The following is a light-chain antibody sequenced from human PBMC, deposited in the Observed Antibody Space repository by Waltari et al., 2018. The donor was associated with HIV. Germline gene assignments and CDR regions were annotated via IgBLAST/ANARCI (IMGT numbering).Light chain of an antibody. J-gene: IGKJ2*01. V-gene: IGKV3-20*01. CDR3: QQYGTSPYT. Sequence: EIVMTQSPATLSVSPGERATLSCRASQSVSSNLAWYQQRPGQAPRLLIYGASTRATGVPDRFSGSGSGTDFTLTISRLEPEDSAVYCCQQYGTSPYTFGLGTKLEI. CDR2: GAS. CDR1: QSVSSN.